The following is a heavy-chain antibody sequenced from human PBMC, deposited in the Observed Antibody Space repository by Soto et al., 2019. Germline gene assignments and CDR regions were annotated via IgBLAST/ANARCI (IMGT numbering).Heavy chain of an antibody. CDR2: IWYDGGNV. D-gene: IGHD5-12*01. V-gene: IGHV3-33*06. CDR3: AKDSARDGYNPYYFDY. J-gene: IGHJ4*01. Sequence: GGSLRLSCAASGFIFSSYGMHWVRQAPGKGLEWVAVIWYDGGNVYYADSVKGRFTISRDNSKNTVYLQMNSLRAEDTVIYYCAKDSARDGYNPYYFDYWGRGTLVTVSS. CDR1: GFIFSSYG.